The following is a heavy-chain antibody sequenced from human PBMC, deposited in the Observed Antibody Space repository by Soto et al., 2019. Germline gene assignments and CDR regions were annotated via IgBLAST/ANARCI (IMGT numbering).Heavy chain of an antibody. Sequence: EVQLVESGGGLVQPGGSLRLSCAASGFRFTNYWMTWVRQAPGKGLEWVAKIKQEGSEKYYVDSVRGRFTISRDNAKNSLYLQMNSLRAEDTAVYYCVRGIQLWPYDAFDIWGQGTMVTVSS. CDR2: IKQEGSEK. CDR1: GFRFTNYW. D-gene: IGHD5-18*01. J-gene: IGHJ3*02. V-gene: IGHV3-7*03. CDR3: VRGIQLWPYDAFDI.